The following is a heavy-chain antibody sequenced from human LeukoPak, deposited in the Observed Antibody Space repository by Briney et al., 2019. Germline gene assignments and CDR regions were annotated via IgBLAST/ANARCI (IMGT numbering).Heavy chain of an antibody. CDR3: ARGPLIAVAGPLDY. CDR2: ISYDGSNK. V-gene: IGHV3-30*03. D-gene: IGHD6-19*01. J-gene: IGHJ4*02. CDR1: GFTFSSYG. Sequence: PGGSLRLSCAASGFTFSSYGMHWVRQAPGKGLEWVAVISYDGSNKYYADSVKGRFTISRDNSKNTLYLQMNSLRAEDTAVYYCARGPLIAVAGPLDYWDQGTLVTVSS.